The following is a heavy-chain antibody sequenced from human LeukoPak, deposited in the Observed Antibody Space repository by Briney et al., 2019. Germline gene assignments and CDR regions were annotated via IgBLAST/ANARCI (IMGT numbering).Heavy chain of an antibody. CDR1: GFSFSIYA. CDR3: AKSRVGYDY. Sequence: GGSLRLSCAASGFSFSIYAMNWVRQAPGKGLEWVSLIIGNGRDIRYADSVKGRFTISRDNSKNTLYLQMNSLRAEDTAVYYCAKSRVGYDYWGQGTLVTVSS. V-gene: IGHV3-23*01. D-gene: IGHD1-26*01. CDR2: IIGNGRDI. J-gene: IGHJ4*02.